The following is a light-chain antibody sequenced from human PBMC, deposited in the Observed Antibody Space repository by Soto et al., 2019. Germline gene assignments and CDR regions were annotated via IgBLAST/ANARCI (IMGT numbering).Light chain of an antibody. J-gene: IGKJ1*01. CDR1: QSISIY. V-gene: IGKV1-39*01. CDR2: AAS. CDR3: QQSYSTPPWT. Sequence: DIQMTQSPSSLSASVGDRFTFTCRASQSISIYLNWYQQKPGRAPKLLIYAASSLQSGVPSRFSGSGSGTDFTLTISSLQPEDFATYFCQQSYSTPPWTFGQGTKVDI.